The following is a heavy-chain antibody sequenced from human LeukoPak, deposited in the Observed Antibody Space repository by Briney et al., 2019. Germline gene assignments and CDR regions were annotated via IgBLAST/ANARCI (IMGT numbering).Heavy chain of an antibody. CDR3: ARYRGNSNGGFDP. Sequence: SETLSLTCTVSGGSVSSYYWSWIRQPPGKGLEWIGNIYNSGGTNYNPSLKSRVTTSVDTSKNQFSLKLTSVTAADTAVYYCARYRGNSNGGFDPWGQGTLVTVSS. D-gene: IGHD4-23*01. CDR1: GGSVSSYY. J-gene: IGHJ5*02. V-gene: IGHV4-59*02. CDR2: IYNSGGT.